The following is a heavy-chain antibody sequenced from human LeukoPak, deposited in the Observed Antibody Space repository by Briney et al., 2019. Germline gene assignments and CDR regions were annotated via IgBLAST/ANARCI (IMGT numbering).Heavy chain of an antibody. CDR3: ARDLSLDPPDV. J-gene: IGHJ6*04. V-gene: IGHV1-2*02. D-gene: IGHD1-1*01. Sequence: ASVKVSCKASGYTFTSYGISWVRQAPGQGLEWMGWINPNSGGTNYAQKFQGRVTMTRDTSISTAYMELSRLRSDDTAVYYCARDLSLDPPDVWGKGTTVTVSS. CDR2: INPNSGGT. CDR1: GYTFTSYG.